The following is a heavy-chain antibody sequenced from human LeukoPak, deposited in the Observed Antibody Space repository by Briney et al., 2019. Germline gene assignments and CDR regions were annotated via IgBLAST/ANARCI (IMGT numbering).Heavy chain of an antibody. V-gene: IGHV4-39*07. Sequence: SETLSLTCTVSGGSISSSSYYWGRIRQPPGKGLEWIGSISYSGSTYYDPSLNSRITISVDTSKNQFSLKLSSVTAADTAVYYCARVSEGYSYGPGVFDYWGQGTLVTVSS. CDR2: ISYSGST. J-gene: IGHJ4*02. CDR1: GGSISSSSYY. CDR3: ARVSEGYSYGPGVFDY. D-gene: IGHD5-18*01.